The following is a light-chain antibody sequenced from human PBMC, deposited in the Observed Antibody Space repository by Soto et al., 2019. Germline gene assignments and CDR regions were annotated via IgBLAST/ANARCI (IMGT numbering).Light chain of an antibody. CDR3: QQRPNWPLT. CDR2: DVS. J-gene: IGKJ4*01. V-gene: IGKV3-11*01. CDR1: QSISSH. Sequence: EIVLTQSPATLSLSPGERATLSCRASQSISSHLAWYQQKPGQAPRLLMYDVSNRATDIPARFSGSGSGTYFPLTISSLEPEDFAVYYCQQRPNWPLTFGGGTKVEIK.